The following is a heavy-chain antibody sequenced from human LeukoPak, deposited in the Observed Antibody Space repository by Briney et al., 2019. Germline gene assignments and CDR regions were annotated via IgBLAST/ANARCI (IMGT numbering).Heavy chain of an antibody. CDR3: ARNNSNGFDF. V-gene: IGHV4-38-2*02. J-gene: IGHJ4*02. D-gene: IGHD6-19*01. CDR1: GYSISGGYY. Sequence: NPSETLSLTCTDSGYSISGGYYWGWIRQPPGKGLEWIGTIFQSVSTYYNPSLKSRVTTSVDTSKNQFSLKLSSVTAADTAVYYCARNNSNGFDFWSQGTLVTVSS. CDR2: IFQSVST.